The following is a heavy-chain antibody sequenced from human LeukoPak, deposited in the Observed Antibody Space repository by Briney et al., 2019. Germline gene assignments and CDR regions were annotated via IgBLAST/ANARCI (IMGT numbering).Heavy chain of an antibody. J-gene: IGHJ4*02. CDR2: ISGFNGNT. Sequence: ASVKVSCKASGYRFNSYGISWVRQAPGQGLEWMGWISGFNGNTNDAQKFQGRVTMTTDTSTSTAYMELRSLTSDDTAVYYCAREESIGRYQFLHDSWGQGTLVTVSS. CDR3: AREESIGRYQFLHDS. CDR1: GYRFNSYG. D-gene: IGHD1-26*01. V-gene: IGHV1-18*01.